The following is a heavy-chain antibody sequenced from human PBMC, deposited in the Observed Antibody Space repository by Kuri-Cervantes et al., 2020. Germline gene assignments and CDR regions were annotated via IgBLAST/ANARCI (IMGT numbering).Heavy chain of an antibody. CDR1: GFTFSSYA. V-gene: IGHV3-23*01. Sequence: GESLKISCAASGFTFSSYAMSWVRQAPGKGLEWVSGISGSCGSTNYADPVKGRFTISRDNFKNTLYLQMNSLRAEDTAVYYCARVKNDDYVFDYWGQGNLVTVSS. CDR3: ARVKNDDYVFDY. J-gene: IGHJ4*02. D-gene: IGHD3-16*01. CDR2: ISGSCGST.